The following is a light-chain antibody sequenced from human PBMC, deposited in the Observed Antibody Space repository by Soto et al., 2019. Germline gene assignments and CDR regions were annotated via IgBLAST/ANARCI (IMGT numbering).Light chain of an antibody. CDR3: SSYTSSSTWV. CDR2: EVS. CDR1: SSDVGAYNY. Sequence: QSALTQPASVSGSPGQSITISCTGTSSDVGAYNYVSWYQQHPGKAPKLMIYEVSNRPSGVSNRFSGSKSGNTASLTISGLQAEDEADYHCSSYTSSSTWVFGGGTKVTVL. J-gene: IGLJ3*02. V-gene: IGLV2-14*01.